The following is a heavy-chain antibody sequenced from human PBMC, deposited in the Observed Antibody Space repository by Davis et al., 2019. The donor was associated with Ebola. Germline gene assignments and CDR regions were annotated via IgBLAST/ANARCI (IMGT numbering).Heavy chain of an antibody. V-gene: IGHV3-23*01. CDR3: AKGGLWGHGMDV. J-gene: IGHJ6*02. CDR2: ISGSGYNT. Sequence: PGGSLRLSCAASGLSLSNYWMTWVRQAPGKGLEWVSGISGSGYNTYYADSVKGRFTISRDNSRNTQYLQMNSLRVEDTAVYYCAKGGLWGHGMDVWGQGTTVTVSS. D-gene: IGHD4/OR15-4a*01. CDR1: GLSLSNYW.